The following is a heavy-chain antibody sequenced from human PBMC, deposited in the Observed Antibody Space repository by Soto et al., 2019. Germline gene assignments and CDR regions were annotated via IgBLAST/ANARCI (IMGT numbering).Heavy chain of an antibody. Sequence: GESLKISCKGSGYSYSTYWIGWVRQRPGKGLEWMGIIFPADSDTRYSPSFQGQVTFSADKSISTAYLQWSSLKASDTAMYYCARSLHGYGYDYWGQRTVVTVSS. CDR1: GYSYSTYW. CDR3: ARSLHGYGYDY. D-gene: IGHD5-18*01. J-gene: IGHJ4*02. V-gene: IGHV5-51*01. CDR2: IFPADSDT.